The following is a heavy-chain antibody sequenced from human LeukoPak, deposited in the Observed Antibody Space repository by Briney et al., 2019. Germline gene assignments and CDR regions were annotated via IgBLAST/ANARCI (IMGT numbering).Heavy chain of an antibody. CDR2: LFGSGGGI. CDR1: GFTFGTYA. CDR3: VKDCTPDGRWNFDF. J-gene: IGHJ4*02. V-gene: IGHV3-23*01. D-gene: IGHD4-23*01. Sequence: PGGSLRLSCVASGFTFGTYAMNWVRQAPGKGLEWLAGLFGSGGGISYADSVKGRFTISRDNSKYTLYLQMNSLRVDDTAVYYCVKDCTPDGRWNFDFWGQGTLVTVSS.